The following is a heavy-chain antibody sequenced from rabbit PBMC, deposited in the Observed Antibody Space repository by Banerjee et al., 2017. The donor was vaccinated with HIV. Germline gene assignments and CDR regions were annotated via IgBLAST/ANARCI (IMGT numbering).Heavy chain of an antibody. D-gene: IGHD1-1*01. CDR1: GFDFSNNYW. Sequence: QEQLEESGGDLVKPEGSLTLTCTASGFDFSNNYWMCWVRQAPGKGLEWIACIYAGSSGSTYYASWAKGRFTISKTSSTTVTLQMTSLTAADTATYFCARTYPSNSGPFSLWGPGTLVTVS. CDR2: IYAGSSGST. V-gene: IGHV1S45*01. J-gene: IGHJ4*01. CDR3: ARTYPSNSGPFSL.